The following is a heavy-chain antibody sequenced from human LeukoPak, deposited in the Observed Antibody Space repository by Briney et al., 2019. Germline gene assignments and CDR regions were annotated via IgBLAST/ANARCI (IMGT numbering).Heavy chain of an antibody. CDR1: GFTFSSFA. Sequence: SGGSLRLSCVASGFTFSSFAMSWVRQAPGKGLEWVSFISGSGGSTLYADSVKGRFTISRDNSKNTLFLQMNSLRAEDSAAYFCAKGVTGIQDYLLEYWGQGTLVTVSS. CDR3: AKGVTGIQDYLLEY. CDR2: ISGSGGST. J-gene: IGHJ4*02. V-gene: IGHV3-23*01. D-gene: IGHD1-1*01.